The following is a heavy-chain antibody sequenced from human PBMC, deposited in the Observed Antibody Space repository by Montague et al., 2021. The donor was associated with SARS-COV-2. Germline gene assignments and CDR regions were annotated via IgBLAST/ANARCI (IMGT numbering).Heavy chain of an antibody. Sequence: SETLSLTCAVSGGSLSGFCWTWIRQAPGKGLEWVGEITHGGSTSYNPSLKSRLTISFDTSKNQFSLKLDSVTAADTATYYCARSHDYRGNDYLDSWGQGTLVVVSS. CDR1: GGSLSGFC. CDR3: ARSHDYRGNDYLDS. CDR2: ITHGGST. J-gene: IGHJ4*02. D-gene: IGHD4-23*01. V-gene: IGHV4-34*01.